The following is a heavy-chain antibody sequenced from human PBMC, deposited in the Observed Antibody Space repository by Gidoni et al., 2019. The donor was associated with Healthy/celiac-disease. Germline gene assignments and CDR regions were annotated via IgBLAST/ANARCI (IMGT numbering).Heavy chain of an antibody. CDR3: ARDHSFDYVWGSYRYFDY. CDR1: GFTFSSYC. J-gene: IGHJ4*02. Sequence: EVQLVESGGGLVQPGGSLSLSCAASGFTFSSYCRHWVRQAPGKGLVWVSRINSDGSSTSYADSVKGRFTISRDNAKNTLYLQMNSLRAEDTAVYYCARDHSFDYVWGSYRYFDYWGQGTLVTISS. D-gene: IGHD3-16*02. V-gene: IGHV3-74*01. CDR2: INSDGSST.